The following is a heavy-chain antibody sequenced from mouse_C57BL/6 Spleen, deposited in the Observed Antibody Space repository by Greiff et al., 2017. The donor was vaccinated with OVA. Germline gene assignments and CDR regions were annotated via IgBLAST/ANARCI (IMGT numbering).Heavy chain of an antibody. J-gene: IGHJ1*03. CDR3: ARMGYYGSSSRWYFDV. Sequence: QVQLQQSGAELVKPGASVKISCKASGYAFSSYWMNWVKQRPGKGLEWIGQIYPGDGDTNYNGKFKGKATLTADKSSSTAYMQLSSLTSEDSAVYFCARMGYYGSSSRWYFDVWGTGTTVTVSS. D-gene: IGHD1-1*01. CDR2: IYPGDGDT. CDR1: GYAFSSYW. V-gene: IGHV1-80*01.